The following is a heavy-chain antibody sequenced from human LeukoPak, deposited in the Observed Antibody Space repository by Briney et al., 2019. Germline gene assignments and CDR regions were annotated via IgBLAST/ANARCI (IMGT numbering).Heavy chain of an antibody. Sequence: ASVKVSCKASGYTFTGYYIHWVRHAPGQGLERMGWINPNSGGTNYAKKFQCRVTMTRDTSISTAYMELSSLRSDDTGVYYCARDWAAGTVVNWFDPWGQGTLVTVSS. CDR3: ARDWAAGTVVNWFDP. CDR2: INPNSGGT. V-gene: IGHV1-2*02. CDR1: GYTFTGYY. J-gene: IGHJ5*02. D-gene: IGHD6-13*01.